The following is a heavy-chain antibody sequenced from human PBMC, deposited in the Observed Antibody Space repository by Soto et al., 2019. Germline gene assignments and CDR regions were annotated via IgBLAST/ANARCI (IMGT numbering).Heavy chain of an antibody. CDR3: AKDSGRNYFQH. Sequence: PGGSLRLSCAASGFTFSSYGMSWVRQTPEKGLEWVSGFEAGDNDAYYADPVKGRFTISRDNSENTLYLQMNSLRVEDTAVYYCAKDSGRNYFQHWGQGTLVTVSS. CDR1: GFTFSSYG. CDR2: FEAGDNDA. D-gene: IGHD3-10*01. V-gene: IGHV3-23*01. J-gene: IGHJ1*01.